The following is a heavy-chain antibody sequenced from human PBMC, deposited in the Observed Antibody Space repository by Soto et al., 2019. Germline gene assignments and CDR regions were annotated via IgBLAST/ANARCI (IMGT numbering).Heavy chain of an antibody. V-gene: IGHV1-18*01. CDR2: IRAYNGNT. CDR3: ERDGPPSAY. J-gene: IGHJ4*02. Sequence: QVQLVQSGAEVKKPGASVKVSFNASGYTFSSYAISWVRQAPGQGLEWMGWIRAYNGNTNYAQKLQGRVTMTTATSTGTAYMELRSLWSDDTAGYYCERDGPPSAYWGQGTLVTVSS. CDR1: GYTFSSYA.